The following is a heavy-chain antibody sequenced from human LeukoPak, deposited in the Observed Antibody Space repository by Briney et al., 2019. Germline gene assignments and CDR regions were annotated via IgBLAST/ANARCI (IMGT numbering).Heavy chain of an antibody. CDR2: IDTAGDT. CDR3: ARGDSSGPSSFDY. V-gene: IGHV3-13*01. D-gene: IGHD6-19*01. J-gene: IGHJ4*02. Sequence: GGSLRLSCAVSGFTFSNYDMHWVRQATGKGLEWVSGIDTAGDTYYPGSVKGRFTISRENAKNSLYLQMNSLRAGDTAVYYCARGDSSGPSSFDYWGQGTLVIVSS. CDR1: GFTFSNYD.